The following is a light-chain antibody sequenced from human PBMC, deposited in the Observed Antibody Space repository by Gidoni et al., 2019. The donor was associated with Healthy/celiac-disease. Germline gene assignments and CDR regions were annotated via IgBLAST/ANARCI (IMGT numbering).Light chain of an antibody. J-gene: IGKJ4*01. CDR2: AAP. CDR3: QQSYSTPRLT. Sequence: DIQITQSPSSLSAAVGDRVTITCRAKQRISSYVNWYQQKPGKSPKLLIYAAPSLQSGVPSRFSGSGSGTDFTLTISSLEPEDFATYYCQQSYSTPRLTFGGGTKVEIK. CDR1: QRISSY. V-gene: IGKV1-39*01.